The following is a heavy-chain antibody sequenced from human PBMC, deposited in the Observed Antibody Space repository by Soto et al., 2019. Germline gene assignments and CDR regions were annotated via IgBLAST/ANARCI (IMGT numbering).Heavy chain of an antibody. Sequence: QVQLVQSGAEVKQPGASVKVSCRASGYTFSNYDITWVRQATGQGLEWMGWMNPNSANTGYAQKFQGRVTMTRDTSISTAYMEQNSLQCEDTAVYYCARAIRNQLLSDDWGQGTLVTASS. CDR3: ARAIRNQLLSDD. V-gene: IGHV1-8*01. D-gene: IGHD1-26*01. J-gene: IGHJ4*02. CDR2: MNPNSANT. CDR1: GYTFSNYD.